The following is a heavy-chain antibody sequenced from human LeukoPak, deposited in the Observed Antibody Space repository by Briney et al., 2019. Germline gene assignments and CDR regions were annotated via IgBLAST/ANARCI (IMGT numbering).Heavy chain of an antibody. D-gene: IGHD3-16*01. CDR3: EKDGGMTREDHEAFNI. J-gene: IGHJ3*02. V-gene: IGHV3-30*02. CDR2: IQYDGSKK. Sequence: GGSLRLSCAASRFTFSNYGMHWVRQAPGKGLEWVAFIQYDGSKKYYADSVKGRFTISRDNSKNTFYLQMNSLKREDTAVYYWEKDGGMTREDHEAFNIGGKGTLVPVS. CDR1: RFTFSNYG.